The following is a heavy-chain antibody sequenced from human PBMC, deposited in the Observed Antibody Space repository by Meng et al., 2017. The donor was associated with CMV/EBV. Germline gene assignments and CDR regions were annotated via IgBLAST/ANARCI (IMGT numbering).Heavy chain of an antibody. Sequence: SETLSLTCAVYGGSFSGYYWSWIRQPPGKGLEWIGEINHSGSTNYNPSLKSRVTISVDTSKNQFSPKLSSVTAADTAVYYCARAKTMDYWGQGTLVTVSS. CDR2: INHSGST. D-gene: IGHD1-14*01. J-gene: IGHJ4*02. V-gene: IGHV4-34*01. CDR1: GGSFSGYY. CDR3: ARAKTMDY.